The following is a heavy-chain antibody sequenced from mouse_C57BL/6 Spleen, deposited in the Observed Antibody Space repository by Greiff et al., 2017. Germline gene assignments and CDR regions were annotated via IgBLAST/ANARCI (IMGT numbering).Heavy chain of an antibody. CDR3: ARTTGSHYFDY. CDR2: IDPSDSYT. J-gene: IGHJ2*01. CDR1: GYTFTSYW. D-gene: IGHD1-1*01. V-gene: IGHV1-59*01. Sequence: VQLQQPGAELVRPGTSVKLSCKASGYTFTSYWMHWVKQRPGQGLEWIGVIDPSDSYTNYNQKFKGKATLTVDTSSTTAYMQLSSLTSEDSAVYYCARTTGSHYFDYWGQGTTLTVSS.